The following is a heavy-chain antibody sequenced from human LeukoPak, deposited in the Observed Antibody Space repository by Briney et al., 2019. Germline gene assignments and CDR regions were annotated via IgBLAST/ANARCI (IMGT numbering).Heavy chain of an antibody. CDR1: GFTFSDYY. J-gene: IGHJ1*01. CDR3: ATTGSSASFQH. CDR2: ISSSGSTI. V-gene: IGHV3-11*04. Sequence: GGSLRLSCAASGFTFSDYYMSWIRQAPGKGLEWVSYISSSGSTIYYADSVKGRSTISRDNAKNSLYLQMNSLRAEDTAVYYCATTGSSASFQHWGQGTLVTVSS. D-gene: IGHD6-6*01.